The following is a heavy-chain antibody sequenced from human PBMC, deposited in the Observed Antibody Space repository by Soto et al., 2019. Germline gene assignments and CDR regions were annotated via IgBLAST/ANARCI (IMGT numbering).Heavy chain of an antibody. V-gene: IGHV3-23*01. CDR1: GFTFSSYA. Sequence: GGSLRLSCAASGFTFSSYAMSWVRQAPGKGLEWVSAISGSGGSTYYADSVKGRFTISRDNSKNTLYLQMNSLRAEDTAVYYCAKYMVRGVIKRSDWFGPWGQGTLVTVSS. CDR3: AKYMVRGVIKRSDWFGP. D-gene: IGHD3-10*01. J-gene: IGHJ5*02. CDR2: ISGSGGST.